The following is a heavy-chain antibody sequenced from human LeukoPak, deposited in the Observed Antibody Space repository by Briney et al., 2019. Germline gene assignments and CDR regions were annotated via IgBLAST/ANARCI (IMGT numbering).Heavy chain of an antibody. CDR2: INHSGST. J-gene: IGHJ4*02. V-gene: IGHV4-34*01. Sequence: SETLSLTCAVYGGSFSGYYWSWIRQPPGKGLEWIGEINHSGSTNYNPSFKSRVTISVDTSKNQFSLKLSSVTAADTAVYYCARVVQGSSWKYYFDYWGQGTLVTVSS. D-gene: IGHD6-13*01. CDR3: ARVVQGSSWKYYFDY. CDR1: GGSFSGYY.